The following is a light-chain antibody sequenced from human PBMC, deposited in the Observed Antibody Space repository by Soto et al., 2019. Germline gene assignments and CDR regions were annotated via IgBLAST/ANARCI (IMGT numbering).Light chain of an antibody. Sequence: EIVLTQSPVTLSLSPGERATLFCRASQSIGGYLAWYQQRPGQAPRLVIYDASYRATGIPVRFSGSGSGTDFTLTISSLEPEDVAVYDCQQRFDWPITFGQGTRLDI. CDR2: DAS. V-gene: IGKV3-11*01. J-gene: IGKJ5*01. CDR1: QSIGGY. CDR3: QQRFDWPIT.